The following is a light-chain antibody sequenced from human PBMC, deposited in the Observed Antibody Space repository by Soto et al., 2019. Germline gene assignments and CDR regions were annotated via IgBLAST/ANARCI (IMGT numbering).Light chain of an antibody. CDR3: GTWDSSLSAGGYV. CDR1: SSNIGNNY. J-gene: IGLJ1*01. V-gene: IGLV1-51*01. Sequence: QSVLTQPPSVSAAPGQKVTISCSGSSSNIGNNYVSWYQQLPGTAPKLLIYDNNKRPSGIPDRFSGSKSGTSATLGITGLQTGDEADYYCGTWDSSLSAGGYVFETGTKLTVL. CDR2: DNN.